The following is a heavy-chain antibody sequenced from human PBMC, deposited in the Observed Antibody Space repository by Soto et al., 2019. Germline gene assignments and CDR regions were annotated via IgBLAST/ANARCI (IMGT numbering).Heavy chain of an antibody. Sequence: QVQLVQSGAEVKKPGSSVKVSCKASGGTFSSYAISWVRQAPGQGLEWMGGIIPIFGTANYAQKFQGRVTIAAHEATSTAYMELSSLRSEDTAVYYCARLCVLGIGGDCYWGQGTLVTVSS. V-gene: IGHV1-69*12. CDR3: ARLCVLGIGGDCY. J-gene: IGHJ4*02. CDR2: IIPIFGTA. CDR1: GGTFSSYA. D-gene: IGHD7-27*01.